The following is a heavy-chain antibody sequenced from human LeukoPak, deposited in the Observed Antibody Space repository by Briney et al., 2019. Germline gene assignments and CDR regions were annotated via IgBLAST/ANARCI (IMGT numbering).Heavy chain of an antibody. V-gene: IGHV3-30*18. Sequence: GRSLRLSCAASGFTFSSYGMHWVREAPGKGLEWVAVISYDGSNKYYADSVKGRFTISRDNSKNTLYLQMNSLRAEDTAVYYCAKGNGLLIPPPYYYYYGMDVWGQGTTVTVSS. D-gene: IGHD2-8*01. CDR3: AKGNGLLIPPPYYYYYGMDV. CDR2: ISYDGSNK. J-gene: IGHJ6*02. CDR1: GFTFSSYG.